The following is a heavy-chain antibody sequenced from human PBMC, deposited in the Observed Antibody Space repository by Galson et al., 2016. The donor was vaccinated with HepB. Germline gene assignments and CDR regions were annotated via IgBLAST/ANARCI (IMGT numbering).Heavy chain of an antibody. CDR1: GFSLSTTGMG. V-gene: IGHV2-5*02. Sequence: PALVKPTQTLTLTCTFSGFSLSTTGMGVGWFRQPPGKALEWLALIYWDDDKRYSPSLRSKLTITKDTSKSQVVLTMTNMDPVDTATYYCARLVVVTTLTFYWYLDLWGRGTLVTVSS. CDR3: ARLVVVTTLTFYWYLDL. D-gene: IGHD3-22*01. J-gene: IGHJ2*01. CDR2: IYWDDDK.